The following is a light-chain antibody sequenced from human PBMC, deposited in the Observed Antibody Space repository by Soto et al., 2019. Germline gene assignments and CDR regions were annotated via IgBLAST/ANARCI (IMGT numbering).Light chain of an antibody. CDR3: QQYGSSPPGFT. V-gene: IGKV3-20*01. CDR1: QSVSSTD. Sequence: EIVLTQSPGTLSLFPGERATLSCRASQSVSSTDFAWYRQKPGQPPSLLIYGASNRATGVPDRFSGSGSGTDFTLTISRLEPEDFAVYYCQQYGSSPPGFTFGPGTTVDIK. J-gene: IGKJ3*01. CDR2: GAS.